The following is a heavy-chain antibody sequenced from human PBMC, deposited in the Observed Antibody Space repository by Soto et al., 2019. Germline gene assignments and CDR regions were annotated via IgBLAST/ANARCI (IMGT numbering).Heavy chain of an antibody. CDR3: ARVEVVRWELQNYFDY. Sequence: PGGSLRLSCAASGFTFSSYEMNWVRQAPGKGLEWVSYISSSGSTIYYADSVKGRFTISRDNAKNSLYLQMNSLRAEDTAVYYCARVEVVRWELQNYFDYWGQGPLVTVSS. V-gene: IGHV3-48*03. CDR2: ISSSGSTI. J-gene: IGHJ4*02. CDR1: GFTFSSYE. D-gene: IGHD1-26*01.